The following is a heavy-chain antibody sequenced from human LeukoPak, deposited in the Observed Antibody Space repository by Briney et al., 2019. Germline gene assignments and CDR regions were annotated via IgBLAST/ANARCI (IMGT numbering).Heavy chain of an antibody. J-gene: IGHJ6*02. V-gene: IGHV3-23*01. Sequence: GGSLRLSCAASGFTFSNYAMSWVRQAPGKGLEWVSTISGSGGSTFYADSVKGRFTISRDNSRNTLYLQMNSLRAEDTAIYYCAKDDYSYYAMDVWGRGTSVTVSS. CDR2: ISGSGGST. CDR1: GFTFSNYA. CDR3: AKDDYSYYAMDV.